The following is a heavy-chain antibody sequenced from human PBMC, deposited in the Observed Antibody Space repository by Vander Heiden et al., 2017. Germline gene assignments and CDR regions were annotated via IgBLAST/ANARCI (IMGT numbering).Heavy chain of an antibody. CDR2: MYPGDSDT. CDR3: VRRTGYCNNGVCYFDY. D-gene: IGHD2-8*01. CDR1: GFSFTTYW. Sequence: EVQLVQSGAEVKKPGESLKISCKGSGFSFTTYWIGWVRQMPGKGLEWMGKMYPGDSDTRYSPSFEGQVTMSADKSSSTAYLQWSSLKASGTAIYYCVRRTGYCNNGVCYFDYWGQGTLVTVSS. J-gene: IGHJ4*02. V-gene: IGHV5-51*01.